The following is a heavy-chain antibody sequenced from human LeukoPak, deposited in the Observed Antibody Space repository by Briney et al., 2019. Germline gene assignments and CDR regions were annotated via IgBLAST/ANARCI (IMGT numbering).Heavy chain of an antibody. Sequence: SETLSLTCTVSGGSISSSSYYWGWIRQPPGKGLEWIGSIYYSGSTYYNPSLKSRVTISVDTSKNQFSLKLSSVTAADTAVYYCARVVTDQRGYYFDYWGQGTLVTVSS. J-gene: IGHJ4*02. D-gene: IGHD2-15*01. CDR2: IYYSGST. CDR3: ARVVTDQRGYYFDY. V-gene: IGHV4-39*07. CDR1: GGSISSSSYY.